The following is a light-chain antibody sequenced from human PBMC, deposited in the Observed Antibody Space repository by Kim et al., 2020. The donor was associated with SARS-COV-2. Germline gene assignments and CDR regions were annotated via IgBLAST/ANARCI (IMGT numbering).Light chain of an antibody. J-gene: IGKJ1*01. CDR1: QTITSAN. CDR2: GAS. Sequence: FSQGDRATHSCRDSQTITSANLDRFHQKPGQAPKLVDYGASNSATDIPDRFSGNGYATEFKLTINRLEPEDFAVDYCHYYGASRTFGQGTKVDIK. CDR3: HYYGASRT. V-gene: IGKV3-20*01.